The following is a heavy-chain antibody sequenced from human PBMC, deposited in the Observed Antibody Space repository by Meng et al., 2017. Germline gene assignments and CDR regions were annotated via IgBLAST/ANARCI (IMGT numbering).Heavy chain of an antibody. D-gene: IGHD4-17*01. Sequence: GSLRLSCTVSGGSISSYYWSWIRQPAGKGLEWIGRIYTSGSTNYNPSLKSRVTMSVDTSKNQFSLKLSSVTAADTAVYYCASGYGDYSLFDYWGQGTLVTVSS. CDR2: IYTSGST. J-gene: IGHJ4*02. CDR3: ASGYGDYSLFDY. CDR1: GGSISSYY. V-gene: IGHV4-4*07.